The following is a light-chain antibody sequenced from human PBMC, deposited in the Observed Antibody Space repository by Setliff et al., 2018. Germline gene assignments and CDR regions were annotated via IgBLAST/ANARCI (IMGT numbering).Light chain of an antibody. Sequence: LTQPASVSGSPGQSVTISCTGTNNDVGAYNYVSWYQQHPGKAPKFMIYDVSKRSSGASDRFSGSKSGNTASLTISGLQAEDEADYYCGSYARSSAPYVFGTGTKVTVL. V-gene: IGLV2-14*03. CDR1: NNDVGAYNY. CDR3: GSYARSSAPYV. J-gene: IGLJ1*01. CDR2: DVS.